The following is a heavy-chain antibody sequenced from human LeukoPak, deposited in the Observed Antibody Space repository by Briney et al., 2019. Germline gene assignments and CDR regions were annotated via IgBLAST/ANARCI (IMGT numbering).Heavy chain of an antibody. CDR2: IWYDGSKK. D-gene: IGHD5-12*01. CDR1: GFIFSNYC. J-gene: IGHJ3*02. Sequence: GGSLRLSCAASGFIFSNYCMRWVRQAPCKGREWVAVIWYDGSKKYHADSVKGRFTISRDSSKNTLYLQMNSLRAEDTAVYYCASYLGYSGYDKRDAFDIWGQGTMVTVSS. V-gene: IGHV3-33*01. CDR3: ASYLGYSGYDKRDAFDI.